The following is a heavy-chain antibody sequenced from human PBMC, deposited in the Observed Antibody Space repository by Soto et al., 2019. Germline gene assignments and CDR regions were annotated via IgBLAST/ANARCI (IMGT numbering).Heavy chain of an antibody. CDR3: AGATTLYNWFDP. CDR2: IYYSGTT. CDR1: GGSISSYY. J-gene: IGHJ5*02. D-gene: IGHD1-26*01. Sequence: SETLSLTCTVSGGSISSYYWSWIRQPPGKGLEWIGYIYYSGTTNYNPSLKSRVTISVDTSKNQFSLKLSSVTAADTAVYYCAGATTLYNWFDPWGQGTLVTVS. V-gene: IGHV4-59*08.